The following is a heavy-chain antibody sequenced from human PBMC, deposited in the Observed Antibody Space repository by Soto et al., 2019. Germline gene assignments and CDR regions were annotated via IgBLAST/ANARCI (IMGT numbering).Heavy chain of an antibody. CDR1: GFTFSSYG. J-gene: IGHJ4*02. D-gene: IGHD3-10*01. Sequence: EVQLVESGGGLVQSGGSLRLSCAASGFTFSSYGMPWVRQATGKGLVWVSRIKGDGISTNYADSVKGRFTISRDNAKHTVFLQMNGLSADDTAVYYCARGAMGNYYNDYWGQGTLVTVSS. CDR2: IKGDGIST. V-gene: IGHV3-74*01. CDR3: ARGAMGNYYNDY.